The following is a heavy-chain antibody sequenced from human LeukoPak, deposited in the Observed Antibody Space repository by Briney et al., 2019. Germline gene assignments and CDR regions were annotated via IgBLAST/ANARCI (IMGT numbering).Heavy chain of an antibody. CDR2: IYYCGST. CDR1: GGSISSGDYY. J-gene: IGHJ3*02. D-gene: IGHD3-22*01. Sequence: SETLSLTCTVSGGSISSGDYYWSWIRQPPGKGLEWIGDIYYCGSTYYNPSLKSRVTISVDTSKNQFSLKLSSVTAADTAVYYCASFNYYDSSGYYYVLEAFDIWGQGTMVTVSS. CDR3: ASFNYYDSSGYYYVLEAFDI. V-gene: IGHV4-30-4*08.